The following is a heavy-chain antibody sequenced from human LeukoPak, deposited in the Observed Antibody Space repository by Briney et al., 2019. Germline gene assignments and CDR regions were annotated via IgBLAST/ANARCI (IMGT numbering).Heavy chain of an antibody. CDR2: INHSGST. CDR1: GGSSSDYY. J-gene: IGHJ4*02. V-gene: IGHV4-34*01. CDR3: ARGRVAGRTAMGG. D-gene: IGHD5-18*01. Sequence: PSETLSLTCAVYGGSSSDYYCSWIRQPPGKGLEWIGEINHSGSTNYHPSLKSRVTISVDTSKNQFSLKVSSVTAADTGVYYCARGRVAGRTAMGGWGQGTLVTVSS.